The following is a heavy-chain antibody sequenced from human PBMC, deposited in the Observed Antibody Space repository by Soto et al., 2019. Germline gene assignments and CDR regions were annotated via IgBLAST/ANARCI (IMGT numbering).Heavy chain of an antibody. V-gene: IGHV4-59*08. CDR1: GVSIRSDY. J-gene: IGHJ4*02. Sequence: QVQLQESGPGLVKPEETLSLTCTVSGVSIRSDYLSWIRHLPGKGLEWIGYQYHSGSTGNNPSLRARVTISVDTSKNQFSLTLSSVTSADKAVYYCARQRNLDTFDDLGQGTLVT. D-gene: IGHD1-1*01. CDR2: QYHSGST. CDR3: ARQRNLDTFDD.